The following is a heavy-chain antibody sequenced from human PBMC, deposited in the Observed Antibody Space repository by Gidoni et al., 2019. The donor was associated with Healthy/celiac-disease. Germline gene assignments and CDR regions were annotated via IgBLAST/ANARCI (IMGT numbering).Heavy chain of an antibody. V-gene: IGHV3-48*02. Sequence: EVQLVASGGGLVQPGGSLRHSCAASGFTFSSYSMNWVRQAPGKGLEWVSYISSSSSTIYIADSVRCRFTISRDNAKNSLYLHINSLMDEDPAVYYCARGVPYDSSGHDYFDYWGQVTLVTVSS. D-gene: IGHD3-22*01. J-gene: IGHJ4*02. CDR2: ISSSSSTI. CDR1: GFTFSSYS. CDR3: ARGVPYDSSGHDYFDY.